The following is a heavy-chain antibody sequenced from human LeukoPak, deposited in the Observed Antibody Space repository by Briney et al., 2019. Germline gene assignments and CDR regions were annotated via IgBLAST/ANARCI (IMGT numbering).Heavy chain of an antibody. CDR1: GFTFDDYT. CDR2: ISWDGGST. V-gene: IGHV3-43*01. J-gene: IGHJ4*02. Sequence: GESLRLSCAASGFTFDDYTMHWVRQTPGKGLEWVSLISWDGGSTYYADSVKGRFTISRDNSKNSLYLQMNSLRTEDTALYYCAKGHIVGAITEFDYWGQGTLVTVSS. CDR3: AKGHIVGAITEFDY. D-gene: IGHD1-26*01.